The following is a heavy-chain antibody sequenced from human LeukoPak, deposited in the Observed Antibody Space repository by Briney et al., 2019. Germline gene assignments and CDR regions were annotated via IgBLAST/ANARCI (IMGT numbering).Heavy chain of an antibody. J-gene: IGHJ4*02. D-gene: IGHD6-13*01. CDR3: ARGGSWDVDF. CDR1: GFTFSRYW. CDR2: LNEDGSDK. Sequence: GGSLRLSCAASGFTFSRYWMTWVRRAPGKGLEWVADLNEDGSDKYYVDPVRGRFTISRDNAKNSLYLQMNNLRAEDTAVYYCARGGSWDVDFWGQGSLVTVSS. V-gene: IGHV3-7*04.